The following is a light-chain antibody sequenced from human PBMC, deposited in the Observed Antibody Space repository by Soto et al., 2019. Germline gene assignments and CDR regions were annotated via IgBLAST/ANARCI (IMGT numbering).Light chain of an antibody. CDR1: GSNIGSST. Sequence: QLVLTQPPSASGTPGQRVIISCSGSGSNIGSSTVNWYQQVPGTAPKLLIHSHSQRPSGVPDRFSGSKSGTSASLAINGLQSEDEADYYCAAWDNSLTGQVFGTGTKLTVL. V-gene: IGLV1-44*01. CDR2: SHS. CDR3: AAWDNSLTGQV. J-gene: IGLJ1*01.